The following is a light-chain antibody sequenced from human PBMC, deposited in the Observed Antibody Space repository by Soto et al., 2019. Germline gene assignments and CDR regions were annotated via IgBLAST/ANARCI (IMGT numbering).Light chain of an antibody. CDR1: QRVYSS. J-gene: IGKJ1*01. CDR2: GAS. V-gene: IGKV3-15*01. CDR3: QQYNNWPPWT. Sequence: ETVMTQSPATLSVSPGERATLSCRASQRVYSSLAWYQQKPGQAPRLLIYGASTRATGIPARFSGSGSGTEFTLTISRLQSEDFAVYYCQQYNNWPPWTVGQGTKVDSK.